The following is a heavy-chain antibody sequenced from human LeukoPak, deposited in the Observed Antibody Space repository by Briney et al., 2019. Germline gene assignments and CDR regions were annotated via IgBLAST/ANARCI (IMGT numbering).Heavy chain of an antibody. Sequence: ASVKVSCKASGYTFTSYYMHWVRQAPGQGLEWMGIINPSGGSTSYAQKFQGRVTMTRDTSTSTVYMELSSLGSEDTAVYYCARDFGSDHYYDSRGAFDIWGQGTMVTVSS. V-gene: IGHV1-46*01. CDR2: INPSGGST. J-gene: IGHJ3*02. D-gene: IGHD3-22*01. CDR3: ARDFGSDHYYDSRGAFDI. CDR1: GYTFTSYY.